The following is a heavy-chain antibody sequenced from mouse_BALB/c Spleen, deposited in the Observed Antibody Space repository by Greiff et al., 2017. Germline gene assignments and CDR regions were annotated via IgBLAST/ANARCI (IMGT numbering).Heavy chain of an antibody. Sequence: QVQLQQSGAELAKPGASVKMSCKASGYTFTSYWMHWVNQRPGQGLEWIGYINPSTGYTEYNQKFKDKATLTADKSSSTAYMQLSSLTSEDSAVYYCGSYAMDYWGQGTSVTVSS. CDR1: GYTFTSYW. J-gene: IGHJ4*01. V-gene: IGHV1-7*01. CDR3: GSYAMDY. CDR2: INPSTGYT.